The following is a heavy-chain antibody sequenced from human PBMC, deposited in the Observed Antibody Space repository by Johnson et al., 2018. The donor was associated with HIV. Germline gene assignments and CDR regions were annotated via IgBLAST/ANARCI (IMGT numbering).Heavy chain of an antibody. CDR2: INWNGDSP. J-gene: IGHJ3*02. CDR3: ARGGAYCGGDCNAFDI. Sequence: VQLVESGGGVVRPGGSLRLSCAASGFTFDDYGMSWVRQAPGKGLEWLSGINWNGDSPGYADSVKGRFTLSRDNAKNSLYLQMNSLRAEDTALYYCARGGAYCGGDCNAFDIWGQGTMVTVSS. V-gene: IGHV3-20*04. D-gene: IGHD2-21*02. CDR1: GFTFDDYG.